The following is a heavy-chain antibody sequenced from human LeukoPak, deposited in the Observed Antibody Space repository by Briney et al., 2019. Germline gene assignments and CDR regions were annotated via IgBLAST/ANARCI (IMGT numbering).Heavy chain of an antibody. V-gene: IGHV3-23*01. Sequence: PGGSLRLSCAASGFTFSSYAMSWVRQAPGKGLEWVSAISGSGDRTYYADSVKGRFTISRDNSKNTLYLQMNSLRDEDTAIYYCAKDAIAVALGWFDPWGQGTLVTVSS. CDR3: AKDAIAVALGWFDP. J-gene: IGHJ5*02. D-gene: IGHD6-19*01. CDR1: GFTFSSYA. CDR2: ISGSGDRT.